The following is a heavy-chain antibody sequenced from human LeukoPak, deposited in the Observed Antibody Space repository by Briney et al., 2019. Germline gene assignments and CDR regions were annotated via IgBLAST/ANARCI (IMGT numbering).Heavy chain of an antibody. D-gene: IGHD6-19*01. V-gene: IGHV3-23*01. Sequence: GGSLRLSCAASGFTVSSNYMTWVRQAPGRGLEWVSTISGGGGTTHYADSVKGRFIISRDNSKNTLSLQMNSLRAEDTAVYYCARGHSSGWYYFDYWGQGTLVTVSS. CDR1: GFTVSSNY. CDR2: ISGGGGTT. J-gene: IGHJ4*02. CDR3: ARGHSSGWYYFDY.